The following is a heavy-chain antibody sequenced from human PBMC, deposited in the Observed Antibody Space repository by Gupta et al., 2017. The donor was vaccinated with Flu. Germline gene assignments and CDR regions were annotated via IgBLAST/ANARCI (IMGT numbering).Heavy chain of an antibody. D-gene: IGHD3-22*01. V-gene: IGHV3-21*01. CDR1: GFTFSSYS. CDR3: ARDSSGYYSHFDY. CDR2: ISSSSSYI. Sequence: EVQLVESGGGLVKPGGSLRLSCAASGFTFSSYSMNWVRQAPGKGLEWVSSISSSSSYIYYADSVKGRLTISRDNAKNSLYLQMNSLRAEDTAVYYCARDSSGYYSHFDYWGQGTLVTVSS. J-gene: IGHJ4*02.